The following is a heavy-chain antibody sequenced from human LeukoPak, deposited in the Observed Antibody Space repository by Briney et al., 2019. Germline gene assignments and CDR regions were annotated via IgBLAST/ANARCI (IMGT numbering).Heavy chain of an antibody. V-gene: IGHV4-4*02. D-gene: IGHD1-26*01. J-gene: IGHJ4*02. CDR1: GGSISSSNW. Sequence: PSETLSLTCAVSGGSISSSNWWSWVRQPPGKGLEWIGEIYHSGSTNYNPSLKSRVTISVDKSKNQFSLKLTSVTAADTAMYFCAREEMPGKFDYWGQGTLVTVSS. CDR3: AREEMPGKFDY. CDR2: IYHSGST.